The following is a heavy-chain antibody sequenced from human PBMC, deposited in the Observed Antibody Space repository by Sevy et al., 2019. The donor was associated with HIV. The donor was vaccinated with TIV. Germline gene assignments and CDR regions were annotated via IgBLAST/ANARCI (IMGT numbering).Heavy chain of an antibody. CDR2: ITGSGDKI. V-gene: IGHV3-23*01. J-gene: IGHJ4*02. CDR1: GFTFRSYT. CDR3: AKGPDYYASSGTPLDY. D-gene: IGHD3-22*01. Sequence: GGSLRLSCVLSGFTFRSYTMTWVRQAPGKGLEWVSTITGSGDKIYYADSVKGRFTISRDNSRNTLYLQMSSLRAADTAVYYCAKGPDYYASSGTPLDYWGQGTLVTVSS.